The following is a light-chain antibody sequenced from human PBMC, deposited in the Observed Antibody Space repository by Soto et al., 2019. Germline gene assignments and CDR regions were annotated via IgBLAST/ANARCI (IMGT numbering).Light chain of an antibody. Sequence: EIVLTQTPISSAVTLGQPASISCRSSQSLVHSDGNTYLSWLHLGPGQPPRLLIYKISERFSGVPDRFSGSGAGTDFTLNIRRVEAEDVGTYYCIQSWQFPLTFGGGTKLEI. CDR2: KIS. J-gene: IGKJ4*01. CDR3: IQSWQFPLT. CDR1: QSLVHSDGNTY. V-gene: IGKV2-24*01.